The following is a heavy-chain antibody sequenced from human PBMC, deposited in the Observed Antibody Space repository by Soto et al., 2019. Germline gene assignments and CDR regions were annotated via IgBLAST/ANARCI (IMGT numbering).Heavy chain of an antibody. CDR1: GGSIISGDYY. CDR2: IYYSGST. Sequence: SETLSLTCTVSGGSIISGDYYWSWIRQPPGKGLEWIGYIYYSGSTYYNPSLKSRVTISVDTSKNLFSLKLSSVTAADTAVYYCARDDSSGYSEYWGQGTLVTVSS. V-gene: IGHV4-30-4*01. J-gene: IGHJ4*02. D-gene: IGHD3-22*01. CDR3: ARDDSSGYSEY.